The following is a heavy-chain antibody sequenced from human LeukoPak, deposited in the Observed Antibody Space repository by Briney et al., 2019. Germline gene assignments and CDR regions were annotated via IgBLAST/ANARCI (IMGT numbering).Heavy chain of an antibody. Sequence: ASVKVSCKASGYTFTSYYMHWVRQAPGQGLEWMGIINPSGGSTSYAQKFQGRVTMTRDMSTSTVYMELSRLRSDDTAVYYCARDLEMATILGAFDIWGQGTMVTVSS. D-gene: IGHD5-24*01. J-gene: IGHJ3*02. CDR1: GYTFTSYY. CDR2: INPSGGST. CDR3: ARDLEMATILGAFDI. V-gene: IGHV1-46*01.